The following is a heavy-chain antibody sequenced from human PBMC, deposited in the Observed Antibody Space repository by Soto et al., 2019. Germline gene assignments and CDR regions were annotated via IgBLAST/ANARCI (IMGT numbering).Heavy chain of an antibody. Sequence: ASVKVSCKASGYTFTGYAMHWVRQAPGQRLEWMGWINAGNGNTKYSQKFQVRVTITRDTSASTAYMELSSLRSEDTAVYYCARADRWLQFSDYGGQGTLVTVSS. CDR2: INAGNGNT. V-gene: IGHV1-3*01. CDR1: GYTFTGYA. CDR3: ARADRWLQFSDY. J-gene: IGHJ4*02. D-gene: IGHD5-12*01.